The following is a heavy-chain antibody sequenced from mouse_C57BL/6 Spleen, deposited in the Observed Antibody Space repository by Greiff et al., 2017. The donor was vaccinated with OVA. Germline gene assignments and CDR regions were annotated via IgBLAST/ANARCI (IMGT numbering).Heavy chain of an antibody. V-gene: IGHV5-17*01. CDR2: ISSGSSTI. Sequence: DVQLQESGGGLVKPGGSLKLSCAASGFTFSDYGMHWVRQAPEKGLEWVAYISSGSSTIYYADTVKGRVTISRDNAKNTLFLQMTSLRSEDTAMYYCAGSNYVWYFDDWGKGTTVTVSS. CDR1: GFTFSDYG. J-gene: IGHJ1*03. D-gene: IGHD2-5*01. CDR3: AGSNYVWYFDD.